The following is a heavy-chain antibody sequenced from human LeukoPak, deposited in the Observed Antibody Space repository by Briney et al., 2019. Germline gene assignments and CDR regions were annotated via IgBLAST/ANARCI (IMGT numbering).Heavy chain of an antibody. J-gene: IGHJ4*02. CDR2: ISYDGSNK. CDR3: GEGRRGYNYSLCYFDY. D-gene: IGHD5-24*01. V-gene: IGHV3-30*14. Sequence: GGSLRLSCAASGFTFSSYAMHWVRQAPGKGLEWVAVISYDGSNKYYADSVKGRFTISRDNSKNTLYLQMSSLRAEDTAVYYCGEGRRGYNYSLCYFDYWGQGTLVTVSS. CDR1: GFTFSSYA.